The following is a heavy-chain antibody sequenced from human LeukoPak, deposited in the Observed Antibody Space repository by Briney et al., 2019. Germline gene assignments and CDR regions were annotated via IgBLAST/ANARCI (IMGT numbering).Heavy chain of an antibody. CDR2: IDPSDSYT. CDR3: ATLGYSYGYPFDY. D-gene: IGHD5-18*01. CDR1: GYSFTSYW. J-gene: IGHJ4*02. Sequence: GESLKISCNGSGYSFTSYWISWVRQMPGKGLEWMGRIDPSDSYTNYSPSFQGHVTISADKSISTAYLQWSSLKASDTAMYYCATLGYSYGYPFDYWGQGTLVTVSS. V-gene: IGHV5-10-1*01.